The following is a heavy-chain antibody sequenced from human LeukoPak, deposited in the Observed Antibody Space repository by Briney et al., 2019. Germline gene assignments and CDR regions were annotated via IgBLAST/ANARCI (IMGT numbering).Heavy chain of an antibody. CDR3: AKANYFDSRGLPLSAFDF. CDR1: GFTLSDYA. D-gene: IGHD3-22*01. CDR2: ISVGAGRA. V-gene: IGHV3-23*01. Sequence: GGSLSLSRATSGFTLSDYAVTWGRQAAGQGVRGVSVISVGAGRAEYADSVKGRFTISRDNSKNTLYLQMNSLRAEDTAVYYCAKANYFDSRGLPLSAFDFWGQGTLVTVSA. J-gene: IGHJ3*01.